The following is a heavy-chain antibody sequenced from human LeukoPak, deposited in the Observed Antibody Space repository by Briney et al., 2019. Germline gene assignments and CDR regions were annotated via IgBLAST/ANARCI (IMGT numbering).Heavy chain of an antibody. D-gene: IGHD3-3*01. V-gene: IGHV1-69*13. Sequence: SVKVSCKASGYTFTSYGISWVRQAPGQGLEWMGGIIPIFGTANYAQKFQGRVTITADESTSTAYMELSSLRSEDTAVYYCARFKFWSALYYFDYWGQGTLVTVSS. J-gene: IGHJ4*02. CDR2: IIPIFGTA. CDR3: ARFKFWSALYYFDY. CDR1: GYTFTSYG.